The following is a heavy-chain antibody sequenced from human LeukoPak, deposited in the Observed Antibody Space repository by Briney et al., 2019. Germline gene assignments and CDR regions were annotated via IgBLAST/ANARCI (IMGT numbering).Heavy chain of an antibody. CDR3: ASVYSGYDLSQLDF. D-gene: IGHD5-12*01. Sequence: ASVKVSCKASGYTFTDHYIHWVRQAPGQGLEWMGWINPKSGATKYAQKFQGGVTVTRVTSISTAYVELSSLRSDDTAVYYCASVYSGYDLSQLDFWGQGTLVTVSS. J-gene: IGHJ4*02. CDR1: GYTFTDHY. V-gene: IGHV1-2*02. CDR2: INPKSGAT.